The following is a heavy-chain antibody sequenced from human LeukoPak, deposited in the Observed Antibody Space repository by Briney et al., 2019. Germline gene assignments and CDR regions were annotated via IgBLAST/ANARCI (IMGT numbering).Heavy chain of an antibody. CDR2: ISYDGSNK. CDR3: AKDLGVCGGGCYFFDY. Sequence: GGSLRLSCAASGFTFSSYGMLWVRQAPGKGLEWVAVISYDGSNKYYEDSVKGRFTISRDNSKNTLYLQMNSLRAEDTAVYYCAKDLGVCGGGCYFFDYWGQGTLVTVSS. J-gene: IGHJ4*02. V-gene: IGHV3-30*18. CDR1: GFTFSSYG. D-gene: IGHD2-21*02.